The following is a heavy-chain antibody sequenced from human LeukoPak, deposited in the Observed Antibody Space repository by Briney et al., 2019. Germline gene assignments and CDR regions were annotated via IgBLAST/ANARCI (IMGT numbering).Heavy chain of an antibody. V-gene: IGHV3-23*01. Sequence: PGGSLRLSCAASGFTFSSYAMSWVRQAPGKGLEWVSAIGGSDGSTYYADSVKGRFTISRDNSKNTVYLQMNSLRAEDTAVYYCAKKYSGSYLSDFDSWGQGTLVTVSS. J-gene: IGHJ4*02. CDR2: IGGSDGST. CDR1: GFTFSSYA. CDR3: AKKYSGSYLSDFDS. D-gene: IGHD1-26*01.